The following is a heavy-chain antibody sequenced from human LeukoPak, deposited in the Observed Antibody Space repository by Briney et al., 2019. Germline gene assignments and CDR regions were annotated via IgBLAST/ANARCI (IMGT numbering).Heavy chain of an antibody. D-gene: IGHD2-15*01. J-gene: IGHJ2*01. V-gene: IGHV4-34*01. CDR1: GGSFSGYV. Sequence: SETLSLTCAVYGGSFSGYVWSWIRQPPGKGLEWIGEINHSGRTNYNPSLKSRVTISVDSSKNQFSLRFSFVTAADTAVYYCARILGYCSGGTCPERYFDLWDGGSLVTVSS. CDR2: INHSGRT. CDR3: ARILGYCSGGTCPERYFDL.